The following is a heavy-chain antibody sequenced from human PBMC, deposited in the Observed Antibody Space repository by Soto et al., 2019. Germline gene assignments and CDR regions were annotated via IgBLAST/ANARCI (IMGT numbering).Heavy chain of an antibody. CDR2: IYDSGST. Sequence: SETLSLACTVSGGSISNSNYYWAWIRQPPGKGLEWIGTIYDSGSTYYNPSLKSRVTISVDTSKNQFSLQLSSVTAADTAVFFCARRLIAVAGTSRAFDSWGRGTLVT. V-gene: IGHV4-39*01. CDR3: ARRLIAVAGTSRAFDS. J-gene: IGHJ4*02. D-gene: IGHD6-19*01. CDR1: GGSISNSNYY.